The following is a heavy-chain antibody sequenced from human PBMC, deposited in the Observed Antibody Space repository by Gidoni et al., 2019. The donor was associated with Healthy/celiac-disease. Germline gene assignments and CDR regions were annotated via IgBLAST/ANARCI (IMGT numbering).Heavy chain of an antibody. J-gene: IGHJ6*02. Sequence: EVQLVESGGGVVRPGGALRLSCAASGFTFDDDGLSWVRQAPGKGLEWFSGINWNGWSTGYADSVKGRFTISRENAKKSLNLEMNLLRAEDTALYYCARDLPVGGGLLRSPYGMDVWGQGTTVTVSS. CDR3: ARDLPVGGGLLRSPYGMDV. V-gene: IGHV3-20*04. CDR2: INWNGWST. CDR1: GFTFDDDG. D-gene: IGHD3-3*01.